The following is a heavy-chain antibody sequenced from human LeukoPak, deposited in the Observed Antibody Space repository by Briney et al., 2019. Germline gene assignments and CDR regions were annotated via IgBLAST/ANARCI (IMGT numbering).Heavy chain of an antibody. CDR2: ISAYNGNT. Sequence: ASVKVSCKASGYTFTSYGISWVRQAPGQGLEWMGWISAYNGNTNYAQKFQGRVTITADKSTSTAYMELSSLRSEDTAVYYCAREYRDGYKSFHYWGQGTLVTVSS. D-gene: IGHD5-24*01. J-gene: IGHJ4*02. CDR1: GYTFTSYG. CDR3: AREYRDGYKSFHY. V-gene: IGHV1-18*01.